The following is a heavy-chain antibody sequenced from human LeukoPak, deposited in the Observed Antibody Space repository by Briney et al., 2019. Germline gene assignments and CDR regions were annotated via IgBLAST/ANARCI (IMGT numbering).Heavy chain of an antibody. Sequence: QPGGSLRLSCAASGFTFSGYKMNWVRQAPGKGLEWVSYISSSGSTIYYADSVKGRFTISRDNAKNSLYLQMNSLRAEDTAVYYCAELGITMIGGVWGKGTTVTISS. CDR1: GFTFSGYK. CDR3: AELGITMIGGV. V-gene: IGHV3-48*03. CDR2: ISSSGSTI. J-gene: IGHJ6*04. D-gene: IGHD3-10*02.